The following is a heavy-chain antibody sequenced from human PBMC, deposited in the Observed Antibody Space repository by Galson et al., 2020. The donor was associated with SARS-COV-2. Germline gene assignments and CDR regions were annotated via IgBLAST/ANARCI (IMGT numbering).Heavy chain of an antibody. CDR1: GVSTSSSSYY. V-gene: IGHV4-39*01. J-gene: IGHJ6*02. CDR2: IYYSGTT. CDR3: ARQTYHHSTTGACFYGFDV. D-gene: IGHD2-8*02. Sequence: SETLSLTCTVSGVSTSSSSYYWGWIRQPPGKGPEWIGRIYYSGTTHYNPSLKSRVTIDVDTSKNQFSLKLNSLTAADTAVYFCARQTYHHSTTGACFYGFDVWGQGTTVTVSS.